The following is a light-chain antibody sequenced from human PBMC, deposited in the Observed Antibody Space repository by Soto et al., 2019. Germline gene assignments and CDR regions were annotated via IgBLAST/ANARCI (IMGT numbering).Light chain of an antibody. CDR2: GSS. J-gene: IGKJ3*01. CDR3: QQYGSSFT. CDR1: PSVSSSY. Sequence: EIVLTQSPGTLSLSPGERATLSCRASPSVSSSYLAWYQQKPGQAPRLLIYGSSSRATAIPDRFSGSGSGTDFTLTISRLEPEDFAVYYCQQYGSSFTFGPGTKVDIK. V-gene: IGKV3-20*01.